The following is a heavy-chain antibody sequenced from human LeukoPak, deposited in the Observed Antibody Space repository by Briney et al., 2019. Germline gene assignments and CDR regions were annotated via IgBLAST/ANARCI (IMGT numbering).Heavy chain of an antibody. CDR1: GFTFSSYG. CDR2: ISYDGSNK. D-gene: IGHD3-22*01. V-gene: IGHV3-30*18. J-gene: IGHJ4*02. Sequence: PGRSLRLSCAASGFTFSSYGMHWVRQAPGKGLEWVAVISYDGSNKYYADSVKGRFTISRDNSKNTLYLQMSSLRAEDTAVYYCAKDTPDSSAYYLENWGQGTLVTVSS. CDR3: AKDTPDSSAYYLEN.